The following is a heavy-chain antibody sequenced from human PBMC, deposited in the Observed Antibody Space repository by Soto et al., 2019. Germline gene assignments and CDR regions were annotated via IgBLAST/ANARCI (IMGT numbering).Heavy chain of an antibody. D-gene: IGHD4-17*01. CDR2: ISAYNGNT. V-gene: IGHV1-18*01. CDR1: GYTFTSYG. Sequence: QVQLVQSGAEVKKPGASVKVSCKASGYTFTSYGISWVRQAPGQGLEWMGWISAYNGNTNYAQKPQGRVTMTTDTHTSTAYIELRSLRSDDTAVYYCARDLGLRPDDYWGQGTLVTVSS. J-gene: IGHJ4*02. CDR3: ARDLGLRPDDY.